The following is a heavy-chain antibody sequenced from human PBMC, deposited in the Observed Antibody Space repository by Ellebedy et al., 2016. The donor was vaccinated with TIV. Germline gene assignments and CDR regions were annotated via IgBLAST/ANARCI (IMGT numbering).Heavy chain of an antibody. J-gene: IGHJ6*02. V-gene: IGHV3-30*14. CDR2: ISFDGSNE. D-gene: IGHD6-19*01. CDR1: GFTFNIYA. Sequence: SLKISCAASGFTFNIYAFHWVRQAPGKGLEWVAIISFDGSNEYYADSVQGRFTIYRDNSKNTVYLQMNGPTTEDTGIYYCVRAPGGQWQIYGMDVWGQGTTVTVSS. CDR3: VRAPGGQWQIYGMDV.